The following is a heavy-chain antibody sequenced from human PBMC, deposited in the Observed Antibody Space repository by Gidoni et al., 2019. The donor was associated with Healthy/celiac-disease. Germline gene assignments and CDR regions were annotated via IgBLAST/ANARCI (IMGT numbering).Heavy chain of an antibody. D-gene: IGHD3-22*01. CDR3: ARGRPRTYYYDSSGYYYGY. J-gene: IGHJ4*02. V-gene: IGHV1-8*01. CDR2: MNPNSGNT. CDR1: GYTFTSYD. Sequence: QVQLVQSGAEVKKPGASVKVSCKASGYTFTSYDINWVRQATGQGLAWMGWMNPNSGNTGYAQKFQGRVTMTRNTSISTAYMELSSLRSEDTAVYYCARGRPRTYYYDSSGYYYGYWGQGTLVTVSS.